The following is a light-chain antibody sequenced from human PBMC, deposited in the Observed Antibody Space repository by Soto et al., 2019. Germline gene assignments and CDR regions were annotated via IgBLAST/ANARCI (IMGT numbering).Light chain of an antibody. CDR1: QSVSSN. V-gene: IGKV3-15*01. Sequence: EIVMTQFPATLSVSPGERATLSCRASQSVSSNLAWYQQKPGQAPRLLIYGASTRATGIPARFSGSGSGTEFTLTISSLQSEDFAVYYCQQYNNWLTFGGGTKVDI. CDR2: GAS. CDR3: QQYNNWLT. J-gene: IGKJ4*01.